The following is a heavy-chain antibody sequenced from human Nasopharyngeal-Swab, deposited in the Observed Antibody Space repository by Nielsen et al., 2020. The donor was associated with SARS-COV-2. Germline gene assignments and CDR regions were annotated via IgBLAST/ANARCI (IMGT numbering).Heavy chain of an antibody. CDR3: ARQRNHVFDI. CDR2: ICSGGTT. V-gene: IGHV4-39*01. Sequence: WIRQPPGKGLEWIGSICSGGTTYYNASLKSRVTISVDTSKSQFSLKLPSVTAADTAMYCCARQRNHVFDIWGQGTMVTVSS. J-gene: IGHJ3*02.